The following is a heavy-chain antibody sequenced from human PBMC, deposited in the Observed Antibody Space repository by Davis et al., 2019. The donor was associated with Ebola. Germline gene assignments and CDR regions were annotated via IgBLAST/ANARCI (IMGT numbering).Heavy chain of an antibody. CDR3: ARGNSTARFPDI. D-gene: IGHD2-8*02. Sequence: ASVTVSCKASGFTLSRFTFTWVRQVPGQGPEWMGAITIDTGNSNSAPKFQTRVTMTADTRTNTVYLQLKRLTSDDTAVYYCARGNSTARFPDIWGQGSLVTVSS. CDR1: GFTLSRFT. J-gene: IGHJ4*02. V-gene: IGHV1-18*04. CDR2: ITIDTGNS.